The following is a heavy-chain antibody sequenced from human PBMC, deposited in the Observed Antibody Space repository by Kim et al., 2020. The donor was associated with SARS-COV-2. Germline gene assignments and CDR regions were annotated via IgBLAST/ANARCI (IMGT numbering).Heavy chain of an antibody. CDR1: GFTFDDYA. CDR3: AKELVVVAAYLAPAFDY. D-gene: IGHD2-15*01. V-gene: IGHV3-9*01. J-gene: IGHJ4*02. Sequence: GGSLRLSCAASGFTFDDYAMHWVRQAPGKGLEWVSGISWNSGSIGYADSVKGRFTISRDNAKNSLYLQMNSLRAEDTALYYCAKELVVVAAYLAPAFDYWGQGTLVTVSS. CDR2: ISWNSGSI.